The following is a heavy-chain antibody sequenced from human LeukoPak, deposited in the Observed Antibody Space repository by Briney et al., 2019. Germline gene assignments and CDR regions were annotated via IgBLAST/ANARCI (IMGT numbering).Heavy chain of an antibody. J-gene: IGHJ6*03. Sequence: ASVKVSCKASGYTFTSYGISWVRQAPGQGLEWMGWISDYNGNTNYAQKLQGRVTMTTDTSTSTAYMELRSLRSDDTAVYYCARGRYCSSTSCYKVYYSYMDVWGKGTTVTVSS. CDR2: ISDYNGNT. D-gene: IGHD2-2*02. CDR1: GYTFTSYG. CDR3: ARGRYCSSTSCYKVYYSYMDV. V-gene: IGHV1-18*01.